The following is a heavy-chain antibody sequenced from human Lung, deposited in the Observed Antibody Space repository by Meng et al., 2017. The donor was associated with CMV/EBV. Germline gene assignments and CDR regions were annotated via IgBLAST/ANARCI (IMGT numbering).Heavy chain of an antibody. CDR2: ISWDSNII. J-gene: IGHJ5*02. V-gene: IGHV3-9*01. CDR3: VQGYDFWGALFDP. CDR1: GFNFFEYA. Sequence: SXKISXAASGFNFFEYAMLWVRQAPGKGLEWVSGISWDSNIISYAASVKGRFTISRDNAKNALYLQMNSLRLEDTALYYCVQGYDFWGALFDPWGQGTLVTVSS. D-gene: IGHD3-3*01.